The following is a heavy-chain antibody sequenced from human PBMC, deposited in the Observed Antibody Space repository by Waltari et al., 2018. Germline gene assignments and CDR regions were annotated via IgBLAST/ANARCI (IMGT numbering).Heavy chain of an antibody. CDR3: ARGRDCGGDCYSVYYFDY. V-gene: IGHV4-30-2*01. J-gene: IGHJ4*02. CDR1: GGSISSGGYS. D-gene: IGHD2-21*01. CDR2: IYHSGST. Sequence: QLQLQESGSGLVKPSQTLSLTCAVSGGSISSGGYSWSWIRQPPGKGLEWIGYIYHSGSTYYNPSLKSRVTISVDRSKNQFSLKLGSVTAADTAVYYCARGRDCGGDCYSVYYFDYWGQGTLVTVSS.